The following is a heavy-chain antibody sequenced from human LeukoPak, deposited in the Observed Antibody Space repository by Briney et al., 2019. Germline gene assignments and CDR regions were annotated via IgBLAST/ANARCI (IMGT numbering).Heavy chain of an antibody. CDR2: ISSSSSYI. V-gene: IGHV3-21*01. CDR3: ARDLLGYCTNGVCDGIDY. Sequence: GGSLRLSCAASGFTFSSYSMNWVRQAPGKGLEWVSSISSSSSYIYYADSVKGRFTISRDNANNSLYLQMNSLRAEDTAVYYCARDLLGYCTNGVCDGIDYWGQGTLVTVSS. J-gene: IGHJ4*02. CDR1: GFTFSSYS. D-gene: IGHD2-8*01.